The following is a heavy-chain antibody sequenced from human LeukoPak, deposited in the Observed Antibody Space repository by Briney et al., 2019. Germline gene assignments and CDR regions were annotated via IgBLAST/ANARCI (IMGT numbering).Heavy chain of an antibody. Sequence: ASVKVSCKASGYTFTGYYMHWVRQAPGQGLEWMGWINPNSGGTNYAQKFQGRVTMTRDTAISTAYMELSRLRSDDTAVYYCASEQWDLNWFDPWGQGTLVTVSS. CDR3: ASEQWDLNWFDP. CDR1: GYTFTGYY. D-gene: IGHD1-26*01. V-gene: IGHV1-2*02. J-gene: IGHJ5*02. CDR2: INPNSGGT.